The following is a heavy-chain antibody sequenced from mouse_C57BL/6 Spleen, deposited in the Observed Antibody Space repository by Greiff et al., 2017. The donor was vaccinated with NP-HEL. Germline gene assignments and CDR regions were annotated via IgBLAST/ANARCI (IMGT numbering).Heavy chain of an antibody. J-gene: IGHJ1*03. CDR2: ISSGGSYT. Sequence: EVHLVESGGDLVKPGGSLKLSCAASGFTFSSYGMSWVRQTPDKRLEWVATISSGGSYTYYPDSVKGRFTISRDNAKTTLYLQMSSLKSEDTAMYYCARPSNWDPDGYFDVWGTGTTVTVSS. CDR1: GFTFSSYG. CDR3: ARPSNWDPDGYFDV. V-gene: IGHV5-6*01. D-gene: IGHD4-1*01.